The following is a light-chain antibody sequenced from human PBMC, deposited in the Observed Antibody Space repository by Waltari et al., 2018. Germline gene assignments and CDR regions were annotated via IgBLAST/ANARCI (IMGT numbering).Light chain of an antibody. J-gene: IGKJ3*01. CDR2: GAS. CDR1: QSVSSN. V-gene: IGKV3-15*01. CDR3: QQYNNWPSLFT. Sequence: EIVMTQSPATLSVSPGERATLSCRASQSVSSNLAWYQQKPGQAPRLLIYGASTRPTGIPARFSGSGSGTEFTLTISSLQSEDFAVYYCQQYNNWPSLFTFGPGTKVDIK.